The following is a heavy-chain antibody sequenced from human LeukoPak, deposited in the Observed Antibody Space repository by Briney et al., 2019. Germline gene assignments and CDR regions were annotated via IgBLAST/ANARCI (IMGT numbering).Heavy chain of an antibody. CDR3: ARGRSNYYGMDV. V-gene: IGHV4-59*01. J-gene: IGHJ6*02. Sequence: SETLSLTCSVSDGPINSYYWNWIRRPPGKGLEWIGYIYYNGNTNYSPSLKSRVTMSVDTSKNLFSLKVSSVTAADTAVYYCARGRSNYYGMDVWGQGTTVTVSS. CDR1: DGPINSYY. CDR2: IYYNGNT. D-gene: IGHD1-26*01.